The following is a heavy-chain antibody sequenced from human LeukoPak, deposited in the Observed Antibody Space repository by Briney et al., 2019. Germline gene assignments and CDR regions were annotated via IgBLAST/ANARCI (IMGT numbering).Heavy chain of an antibody. CDR1: GYTFTGYY. CDR2: INPNSGGT. V-gene: IGHV1-2*04. J-gene: IGHJ3*02. Sequence: ASVKVSCKASGYTFTGYYMHWVQQAPGQGLEWMGWINPNSGGTNYAQKFQGWVTMTRDTSISTAYMELSRLRSDDTAVYYCARAYDILTGYYNAFDIWGQGTMVTVSS. CDR3: ARAYDILTGYYNAFDI. D-gene: IGHD3-9*01.